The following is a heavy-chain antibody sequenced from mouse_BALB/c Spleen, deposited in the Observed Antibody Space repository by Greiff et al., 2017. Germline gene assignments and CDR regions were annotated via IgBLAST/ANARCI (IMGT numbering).Heavy chain of an antibody. CDR1: GFNIKDTY. V-gene: IGHV14-3*02. Sequence: VQLKESGAELVKPGASVKLSCTASGFNIKDTYMHWVKQRPEQGLEWIGWIDPENGNTIYDPKFQGKASITADTSSNTAYLQLSSLTSEDTAVYYCASGGYAYYWGQGTTLTVSS. J-gene: IGHJ2*01. CDR2: IDPENGNT. D-gene: IGHD2-14*01. CDR3: ASGGYAYY.